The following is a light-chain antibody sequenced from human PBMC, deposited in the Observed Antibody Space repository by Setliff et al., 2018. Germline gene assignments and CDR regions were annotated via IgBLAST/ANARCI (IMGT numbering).Light chain of an antibody. CDR3: SSYTNSNTHV. Sequence: QSVLTQPASVYGSPGQSITIYCIGSSRDVGSYDFVAWYQQHTGKGPKLIIYYVTGGPSGVSARFSGCKSGNTASLTISGLQAEDEADYYCSSYTNSNTHVLGTGTKVTVL. V-gene: IGLV2-14*03. CDR1: SRDVGSYDF. CDR2: YVT. J-gene: IGLJ1*01.